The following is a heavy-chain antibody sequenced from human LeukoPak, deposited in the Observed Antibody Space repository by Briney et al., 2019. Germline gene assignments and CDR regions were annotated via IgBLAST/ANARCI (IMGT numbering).Heavy chain of an antibody. CDR1: GGSISSYY. CDR2: IYYSGST. Sequence: KASETLSLTCTVSGGSISSYYWSWIRQPPGKGLEWIGYIYYSGSTNYNPSLKSRVTISVDTSKNQFSLKLSSVTAADTAVYYCAGSPYGVCYQCAGWFDPWGQGTLVTVSS. CDR3: AGSPYGVCYQCAGWFDP. V-gene: IGHV4-59*08. D-gene: IGHD2-8*01. J-gene: IGHJ5*02.